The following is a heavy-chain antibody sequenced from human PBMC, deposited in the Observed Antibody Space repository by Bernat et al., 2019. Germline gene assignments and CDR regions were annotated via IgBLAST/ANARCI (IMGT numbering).Heavy chain of an antibody. CDR1: GFTVSNNY. D-gene: IGHD6-6*01. V-gene: IGHV3-66*01. J-gene: IGHJ4*02. Sequence: EVQLLESGGGLVQPGGSLRLSCAASGFTVSNNYMSWVRQAPGKGLQWVSVIYSVGSTYYADSVKGRFTISRDNSKNTLYLQMNSLRAEDTAVYYCARVPQQLGYCFDYWGQGTLVTVSS. CDR3: ARVPQQLGYCFDY. CDR2: IYSVGST.